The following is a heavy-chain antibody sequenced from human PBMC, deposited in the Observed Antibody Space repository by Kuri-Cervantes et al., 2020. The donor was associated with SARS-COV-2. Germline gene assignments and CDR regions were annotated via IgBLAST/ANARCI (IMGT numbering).Heavy chain of an antibody. Sequence: ESLKISCTVSGGSISSYYWSWIRQPAGKGLEWIGRIYTSGSTNYNPSLKSRVTMSVDTSKNQFSLKLSSVTAADTAVYYCARSRDGYSYNYWGQGTLVTVSS. J-gene: IGHJ4*02. CDR3: ARSRDGYSYNY. CDR2: IYTSGST. CDR1: GGSISSYY. D-gene: IGHD5-24*01. V-gene: IGHV4-4*07.